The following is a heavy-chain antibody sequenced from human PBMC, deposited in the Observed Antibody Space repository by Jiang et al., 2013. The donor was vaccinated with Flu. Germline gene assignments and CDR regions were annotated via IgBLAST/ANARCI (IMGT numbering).Heavy chain of an antibody. CDR2: ILYSGST. CDR3: ARLNYFDSNGYYYKYWYFDL. J-gene: IGHJ2*01. CDR1: GGSINSDY. D-gene: IGHD3-22*01. Sequence: SLTCTVSGGSINSDYWSWIRQPPGKGLEWMGYILYSGSTNYNPSLKSRLAISLDTSKDQFSLRLSSVTAADTAVYYCARLNYFDSNGYYYKYWYFDLWGRGTLVTVSP. V-gene: IGHV4-59*13.